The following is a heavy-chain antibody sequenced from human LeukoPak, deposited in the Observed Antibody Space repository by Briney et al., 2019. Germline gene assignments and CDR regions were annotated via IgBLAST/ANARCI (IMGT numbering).Heavy chain of an antibody. CDR2: IRSSGTYI. D-gene: IGHD4-4*01. CDR1: GFAFSTYT. J-gene: IGHJ4*02. V-gene: IGHV3-21*01. Sequence: GGSLRLSCAASGFAFSTYTVSWVRQAPGKGLEGGSSIRSSGTYIHQADSVKGRFTISRDNAKNSLYLQMTSLRAEDTAVYYCARVPPATYSNTSYFDYWGQGTLVTASS. CDR3: ARVPPATYSNTSYFDY.